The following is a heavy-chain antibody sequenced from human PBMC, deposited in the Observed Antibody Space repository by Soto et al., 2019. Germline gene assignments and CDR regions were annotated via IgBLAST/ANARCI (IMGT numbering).Heavy chain of an antibody. CDR3: ARGTFDNSGDYFAGWFDP. J-gene: IGHJ5*02. CDR2: IIPKNGRT. D-gene: IGHD3-22*01. V-gene: IGHV1-2*02. CDR1: GYTFTGYY. Sequence: QVQLVQSGAEVKKPGASVKVSCKASGYTFTGYYIHWVRQAPGQGREWMGWIIPKNGRTKYGQKLQDRVTMTRDTSISTAYMELSRLRSDDTAVYYCARGTFDNSGDYFAGWFDPWGQGTLVTVSS.